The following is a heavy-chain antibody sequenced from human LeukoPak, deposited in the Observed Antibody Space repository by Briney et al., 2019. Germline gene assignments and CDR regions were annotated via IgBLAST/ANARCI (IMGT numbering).Heavy chain of an antibody. V-gene: IGHV4-59*12. D-gene: IGHD2-2*01. CDR2: IYYSGST. J-gene: IGHJ4*02. CDR3: ARDEGSSYPFDY. Sequence: PSETLSLTCIVSGGSISSYYWSWIRQPPGKGLEWIGCIYYSGSTYYNPSLKSRVTISVDTSKNQFSLNLSSVTAADTAVYFCARDEGSSYPFDYWGQGTLVTVSS. CDR1: GGSISSYY.